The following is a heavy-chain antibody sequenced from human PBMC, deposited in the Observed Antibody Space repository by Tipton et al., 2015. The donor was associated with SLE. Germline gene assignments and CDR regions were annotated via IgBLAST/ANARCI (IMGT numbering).Heavy chain of an antibody. CDR2: ISGSGGST. V-gene: IGHV3-23*01. CDR1: GFTFSSYA. J-gene: IGHJ3*02. Sequence: SLRLSCAASGFTFSSYAMSWVRQAPGKGLEWVSAISGSGGSTYYADSVKGRFTISRDNSKNTLCLQMNSLRAEDTAVYYCAREGYGDYGMRAFAIWGQGTMVTVSS. D-gene: IGHD4-17*01. CDR3: AREGYGDYGMRAFAI.